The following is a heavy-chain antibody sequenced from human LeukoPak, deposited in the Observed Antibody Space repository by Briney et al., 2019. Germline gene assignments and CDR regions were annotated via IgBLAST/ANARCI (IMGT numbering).Heavy chain of an antibody. J-gene: IGHJ5*02. V-gene: IGHV1-18*01. CDR2: ISAYNGNT. D-gene: IGHD2-2*01. CDR3: ARRASGYCSSTSCSYNWFDP. Sequence: ASVKVSCKASGYNFFTYGITWVRQAPGQGLEWMGWISAYNGNTNYAQKLQGRVTMTTDTSTSTAYMELRSLRSDDTAVYYCARRASGYCSSTSCSYNWFDPWGQGTLVTVSS. CDR1: GYNFFTYG.